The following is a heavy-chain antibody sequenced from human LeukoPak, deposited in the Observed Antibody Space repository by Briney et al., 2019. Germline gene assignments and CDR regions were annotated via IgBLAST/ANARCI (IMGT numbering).Heavy chain of an antibody. V-gene: IGHV3-9*01. CDR1: GFTFDDYA. Sequence: GGSLRLSCAASGFTFDDYAMHWVRQAPGKGLEWVSGISWNSGSIGYADSVKGRFTISRDNAKNSPYLQMNSLRAEDTALYYCAKDSTEDYSNFDYWGQGTLVTVSS. CDR2: ISWNSGSI. CDR3: AKDSTEDYSNFDY. D-gene: IGHD4-4*01. J-gene: IGHJ4*02.